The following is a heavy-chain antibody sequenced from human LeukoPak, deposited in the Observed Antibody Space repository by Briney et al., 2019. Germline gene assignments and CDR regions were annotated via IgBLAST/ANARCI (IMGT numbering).Heavy chain of an antibody. CDR2: MNPNSGNP. J-gene: IGHJ3*02. Sequence: ASVKVSCKASGYTFTSYDINWVRQATGQGLEWMGWMNPNSGNPGYAQKFQGRVTITRNTSISTAYMELSSLRSEDTAVYYCARGGFSAMGDDAFDIWGQGTVVTVSS. V-gene: IGHV1-8*03. D-gene: IGHD5-18*01. CDR3: ARGGFSAMGDDAFDI. CDR1: GYTFTSYD.